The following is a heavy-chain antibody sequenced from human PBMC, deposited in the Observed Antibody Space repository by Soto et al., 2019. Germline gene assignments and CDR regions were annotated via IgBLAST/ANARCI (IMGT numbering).Heavy chain of an antibody. CDR2: ISSSGSTI. D-gene: IGHD1-26*01. V-gene: IGHV3-11*01. CDR3: ARDQEGATRRTYYYYYYGMDV. CDR1: GFTFSDYY. J-gene: IGHJ6*02. Sequence: QVQLVESGGGLVKPGGSLRLSCAASGFTFSDYYMSWIRQAPGKGLEWVSYISSSGSTIYYADPVKGRFTISRDNAKNSLYLQMNSLRAEDTAVYYCARDQEGATRRTYYYYYYGMDVWGQGTTVTVSS.